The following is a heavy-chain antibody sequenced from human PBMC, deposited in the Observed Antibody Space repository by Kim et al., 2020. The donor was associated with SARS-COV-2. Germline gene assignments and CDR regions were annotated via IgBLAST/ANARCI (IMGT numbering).Heavy chain of an antibody. D-gene: IGHD6-13*01. CDR3: TTLISAAGRGY. CDR2: T. J-gene: IGHJ4*02. Sequence: TDYAEPVKGRFTMSRDDSKNTLHLQMNSLQTEDTGVYYCTTLISAAGRGYWGQGTLVTVSS. V-gene: IGHV3-15*01.